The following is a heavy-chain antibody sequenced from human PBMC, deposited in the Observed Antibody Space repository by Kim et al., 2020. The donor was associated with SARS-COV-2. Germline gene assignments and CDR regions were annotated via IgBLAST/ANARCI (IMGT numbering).Heavy chain of an antibody. J-gene: IGHJ4*02. Sequence: KNYAEKFQSRVTMTRDTSTSTVYMELSSLSSEDTAVYYCTKYSGRNPFDYWGQGTLVTVSS. CDR2: K. V-gene: IGHV1-46*01. D-gene: IGHD1-26*01. CDR3: TKYSGRNPFDY.